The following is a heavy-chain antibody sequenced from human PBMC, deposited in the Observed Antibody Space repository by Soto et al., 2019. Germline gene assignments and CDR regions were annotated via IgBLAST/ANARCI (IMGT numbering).Heavy chain of an antibody. CDR1: GYSFTSYW. CDR3: ASFFLSPYSNYRDWFSF. Sequence: GESLKISCKGSGYSFTSYWIGWVRQMPGKGLEWMGIIYPGDSDTRYSPSFQGQVTISADKSISTAYLQWSSLKASDTAMYYCASFFLSPYSNYRDWFSFWGQGSLVIVSS. V-gene: IGHV5-51*01. D-gene: IGHD4-4*01. CDR2: IYPGDSDT. J-gene: IGHJ4*02.